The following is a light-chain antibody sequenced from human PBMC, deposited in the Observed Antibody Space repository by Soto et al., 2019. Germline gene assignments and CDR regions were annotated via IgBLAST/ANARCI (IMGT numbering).Light chain of an antibody. J-gene: IGKJ1*01. V-gene: IGKV1-39*01. Sequence: DVQMTQSPSTLSASVGDRVTITCRASENIKNYLSWYQQKPGKAPKLLIYTASSLQSGVPSRFSGSGFGTDFSLTIDSLQPEDFASYYCQQNDSTPWTFGRGTKVDIK. CDR1: ENIKNY. CDR3: QQNDSTPWT. CDR2: TAS.